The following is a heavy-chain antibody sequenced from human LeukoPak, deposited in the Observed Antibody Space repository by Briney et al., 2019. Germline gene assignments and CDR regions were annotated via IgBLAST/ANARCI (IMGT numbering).Heavy chain of an antibody. D-gene: IGHD6-6*01. CDR1: GFTFSSYG. Sequence: GGSLRLSCAASGFTFSSYGMHWVRQAPGKGLEWVAVIWYDGSNKYYADSVKGRFTISRDNSKNTLYLQMNSLRAEDTAVYYCARDWTPPVLHSSSSDYYYYMDVWGKGTTVTVSS. V-gene: IGHV3-33*01. CDR2: IWYDGSNK. CDR3: ARDWTPPVLHSSSSDYYYYMDV. J-gene: IGHJ6*03.